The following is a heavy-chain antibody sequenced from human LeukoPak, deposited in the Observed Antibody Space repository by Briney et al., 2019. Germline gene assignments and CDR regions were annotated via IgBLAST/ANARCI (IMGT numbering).Heavy chain of an antibody. J-gene: IGHJ4*02. V-gene: IGHV1-18*01. Sequence: ASVEVSCKASGYNFNTYDVSWVRQAPGQGLEWMGWVTANNGNTNYAERLQDRVTMTTDTSTSTAYMELRSLRSDDTAFYYCARFRRGYLPDYWGQGTLVTVSS. CDR3: ARFRRGYLPDY. CDR1: GYNFNTYD. D-gene: IGHD3-3*01. CDR2: VTANNGNT.